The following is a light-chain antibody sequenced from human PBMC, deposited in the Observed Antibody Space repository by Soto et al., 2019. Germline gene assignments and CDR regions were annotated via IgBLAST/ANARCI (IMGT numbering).Light chain of an antibody. CDR2: SSN. Sequence: QSVLTQPPSASGTPGQRVTIPCSGSSSNIGSHTVNWYQQLPGTAPKLLVYSSNQRPSGVPDRFSGSTSGTSASLAISGLQSEDEADYYCAAWDGSLNGVVFGGGTQLTVL. CDR3: AAWDGSLNGVV. CDR1: SSNIGSHT. V-gene: IGLV1-44*01. J-gene: IGLJ2*01.